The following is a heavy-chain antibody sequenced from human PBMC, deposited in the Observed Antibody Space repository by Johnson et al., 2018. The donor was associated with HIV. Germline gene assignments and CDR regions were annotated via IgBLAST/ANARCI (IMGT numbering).Heavy chain of an antibody. J-gene: IGHJ3*02. D-gene: IGHD3-22*01. CDR1: GFTFSSYG. CDR2: IKQDGSEK. V-gene: IGHV3-7*01. CDR3: ARDKPIVVVMKSDAFDI. Sequence: VQLVESGGGVVQPGGSLRLSCAASGFTFSSYGMHWVRQAPGKGLEWVANIKQDGSEKYYVASVKGRFTISRENAKNSLYLQTNSLRAEDTAVYFCARDKPIVVVMKSDAFDIWGQGTMVTVSS.